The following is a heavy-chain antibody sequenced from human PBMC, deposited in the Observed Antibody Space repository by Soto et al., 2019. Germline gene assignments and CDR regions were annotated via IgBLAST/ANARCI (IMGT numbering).Heavy chain of an antibody. CDR1: GYSFTSYW. D-gene: IGHD3-10*01. CDR2: IDPGDSYT. Sequence: EVQLVQSGAEVKKPGESLRISCKGSGYSFTSYWITWVRQMPEKGLEWMGKIDPGDSYTSYSPSFQGHVTVSADRSISPAYPQWSGLKASDTGMYYCASSSRSRKAGDYYFDYWGQGTLVTVSS. V-gene: IGHV5-10-1*01. J-gene: IGHJ4*02. CDR3: ASSSRSRKAGDYYFDY.